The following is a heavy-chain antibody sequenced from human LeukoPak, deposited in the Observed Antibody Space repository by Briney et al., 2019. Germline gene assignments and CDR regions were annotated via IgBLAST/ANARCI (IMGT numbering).Heavy chain of an antibody. CDR1: GYTFTSYD. J-gene: IGHJ5*02. D-gene: IGHD3-10*01. V-gene: IGHV1-8*01. Sequence: ASVKVSCKASGYTFTSYDINWVRQATGQGLEWMGWMNPNSGNTGYAQKFQGRVTMTRDASISTAYMELSRLRSDDTAVYYCARVTMVRGVSNWFDPWGQGTLVTVSS. CDR3: ARVTMVRGVSNWFDP. CDR2: MNPNSGNT.